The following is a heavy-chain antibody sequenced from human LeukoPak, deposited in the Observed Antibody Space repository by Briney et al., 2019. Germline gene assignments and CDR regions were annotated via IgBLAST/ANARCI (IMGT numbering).Heavy chain of an antibody. J-gene: IGHJ4*02. CDR2: IYPGDSDT. V-gene: IGHV5-51*01. CDR1: GYSFTSYW. Sequence: GASVKISCKGSGYSFTSYWIGWVRQMPGKGLEWMGIIYPGDSDTRYSPSFQGQVTISADKSISTAYLQWSSLKASDTAMYYCARSGGSDEGPDYFDYWGQGTLVTVSS. CDR3: ARSGGSDEGPDYFDY. D-gene: IGHD2-15*01.